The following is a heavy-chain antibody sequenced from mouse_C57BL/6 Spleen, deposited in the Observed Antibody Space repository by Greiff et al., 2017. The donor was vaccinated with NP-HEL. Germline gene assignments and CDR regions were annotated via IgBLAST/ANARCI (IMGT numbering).Heavy chain of an antibody. CDR2: IYPGDGDT. CDR1: GYAFSSSW. V-gene: IGHV1-82*01. D-gene: IGHD2-3*01. CDR3: ARGGYYDWYFDV. Sequence: VQGVESGPELVKPGASVKISCKASGYAFSSSWMNWVKQRPGKGLEWIGRIYPGDGDTNYNGKFKGKATLTADKSSSTAYMQLSSLTSEDSAVYFCARGGYYDWYFDVWGTGTTVTVSS. J-gene: IGHJ1*03.